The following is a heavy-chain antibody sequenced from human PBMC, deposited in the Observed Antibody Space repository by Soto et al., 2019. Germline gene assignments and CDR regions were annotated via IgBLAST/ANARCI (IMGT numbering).Heavy chain of an antibody. CDR3: ARQAIFGVSPIYDAFDI. V-gene: IGHV5-51*01. CDR2: IYPGDSDT. CDR1: GYSFTSYW. J-gene: IGHJ3*02. Sequence: ESLKISCKGSGYSFTSYWIGWVRQMPGKGLEWMGIIYPGDSDTRYSPSFQGQVTISADKSISTAYLQWSSLKASDTAMYYCARQAIFGVSPIYDAFDIWGQGTMVTVSS. D-gene: IGHD3-3*01.